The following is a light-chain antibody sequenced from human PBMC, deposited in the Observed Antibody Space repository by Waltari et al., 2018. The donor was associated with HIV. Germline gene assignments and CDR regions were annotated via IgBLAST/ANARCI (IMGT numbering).Light chain of an antibody. CDR2: EGN. Sequence: QSALTQPASVSGSPGQSITISCTGTSSDAGNYNLFSWYQQHTGKAPKLMIYEGNKRPSGVSNRFSGSKSGNTASLTISGLQAEDEADYHCCSYAGSTTFVVFGGGTKLTVL. CDR3: CSYAGSTTFVV. CDR1: SSDAGNYNL. V-gene: IGLV2-23*03. J-gene: IGLJ2*01.